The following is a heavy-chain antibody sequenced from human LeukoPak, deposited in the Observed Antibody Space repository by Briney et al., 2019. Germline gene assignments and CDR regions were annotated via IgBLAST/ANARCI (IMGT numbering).Heavy chain of an antibody. V-gene: IGHV3-33*01. CDR3: ARVAVGYCSSTSCYGDY. Sequence: GRSLRLSCAASGFTFSSYGMHWVRQAPGKGREGVAFIWYDGGKKYYADSVKGRFTISRDNSKNTLYLQMNSLRAEDTAVYYCARVAVGYCSSTSCYGDYWGQGTLVTVSS. J-gene: IGHJ4*02. CDR2: IWYDGGKK. D-gene: IGHD2-2*01. CDR1: GFTFSSYG.